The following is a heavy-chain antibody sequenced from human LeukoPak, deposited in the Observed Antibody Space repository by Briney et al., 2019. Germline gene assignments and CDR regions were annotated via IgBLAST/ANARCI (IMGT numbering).Heavy chain of an antibody. CDR2: ISKDGSNK. CDR3: ARDTTVTPDY. J-gene: IGHJ4*02. V-gene: IGHV3-30*03. CDR1: GFTFNNYG. D-gene: IGHD4-17*01. Sequence: PGVSLRLSCAASGFTFNNYGMHWVRQAPGKWLEWVAVISKDGSNKYYEDSVKGRFTISRDNYKNTLYLQMNSLSGEDTAVYYCARDTTVTPDYWGQGTLVTVSS.